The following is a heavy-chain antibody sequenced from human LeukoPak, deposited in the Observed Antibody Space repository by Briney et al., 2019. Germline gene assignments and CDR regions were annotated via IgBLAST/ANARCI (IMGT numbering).Heavy chain of an antibody. D-gene: IGHD3-16*01. Sequence: GGSLRLSCAASGFTFSNYWMTWVRQAPGKGLEWVANVKQDGNDKTYVDSVKGRFTISRDNAKNSLHLQMNSLRVEDTAVYYCGRGGEYGCFDQWGQGTLVIVSS. CDR1: GFTFSNYW. J-gene: IGHJ4*02. CDR3: GRGGEYGCFDQ. CDR2: VKQDGNDK. V-gene: IGHV3-7*04.